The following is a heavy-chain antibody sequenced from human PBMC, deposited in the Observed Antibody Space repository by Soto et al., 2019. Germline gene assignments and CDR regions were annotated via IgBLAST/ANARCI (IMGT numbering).Heavy chain of an antibody. CDR2: ILHTGNT. CDR3: ARHSARPDTRENAFHI. CDR1: GGSLSSGSYY. Sequence: QLQLQESGPGLMKPSETLSLSCTVSGGSLSSGSYYWGWIRQPPRKGLEWIGSILHTGNTYYNPSLESRVTRYVDPSKNQFSLNIVSVTAADTAVYYCARHSARPDTRENAFHIWGRGTMVTVSS. D-gene: IGHD1-26*01. V-gene: IGHV4-39*01. J-gene: IGHJ3*02.